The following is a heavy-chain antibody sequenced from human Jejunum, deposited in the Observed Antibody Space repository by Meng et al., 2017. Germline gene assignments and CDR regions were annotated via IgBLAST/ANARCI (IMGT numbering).Heavy chain of an antibody. J-gene: IGHJ3*02. CDR1: GFTFNHAW. Sequence: GGSLRLSCAVSGFTFNHAWMNWVRQAPGKGLEWVGRIKSKPSGGTTDYAAPVKGRFTVSRDDSTNTLLLHMNSLKSEDTAVYYCLWGAPEGSLAIWGQGTMVTVSS. CDR2: IKSKPSGGTT. CDR3: LWGAPEGSLAI. D-gene: IGHD2-21*01. V-gene: IGHV3-15*01.